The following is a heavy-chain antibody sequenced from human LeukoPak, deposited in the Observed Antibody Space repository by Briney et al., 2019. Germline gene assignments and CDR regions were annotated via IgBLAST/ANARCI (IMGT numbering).Heavy chain of an antibody. J-gene: IGHJ4*02. CDR2: IFYSGIT. D-gene: IGHD5-18*01. CDR1: GGSISSSSFY. CDR3: ARYVTAMGHFDY. V-gene: IGHV4-39*07. Sequence: SETLSLTCAVSGGSISSSSFYWGWIRQPPGKGLEWIGHIFYSGITYYNPSLKSRVTISVDTSKNQFSLKLNSVTAADTAVYFCARYVTAMGHFDYWGQGTLVTVSS.